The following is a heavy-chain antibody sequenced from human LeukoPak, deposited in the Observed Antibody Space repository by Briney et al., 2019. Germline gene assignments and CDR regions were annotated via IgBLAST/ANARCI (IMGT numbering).Heavy chain of an antibody. CDR1: GGSISSSSYY. CDR3: ASRMYSSSSRLNFDY. V-gene: IGHV4-39*01. J-gene: IGHJ4*02. CDR2: IYYSVST. D-gene: IGHD6-6*01. Sequence: PSETLSLTCTVSGGSISSSSYYWGWIRQPPGKGLEWIGSIYYSVSTYYNPSLKSRVTISVDTSKNQLSLKLSSVTAADTAVYYCASRMYSSSSRLNFDYWGQGALVTVSS.